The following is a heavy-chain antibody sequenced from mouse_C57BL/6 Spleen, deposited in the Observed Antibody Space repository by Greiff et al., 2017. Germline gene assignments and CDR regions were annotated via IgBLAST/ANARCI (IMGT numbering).Heavy chain of an antibody. D-gene: IGHD2-5*01. Sequence: VQLQQSGPELVKPGASVKIPCKASGYTFTDYNMDWVKQSHGKSLEWIGDINPNNGGTIYNQKFKGKATLTVDKSSSTAYMELRSLTSEDTAVYYCARGRDYSNYAWFAYWGQGTLVTVSA. CDR3: ARGRDYSNYAWFAY. CDR2: INPNNGGT. V-gene: IGHV1-18*01. J-gene: IGHJ3*01. CDR1: GYTFTDYN.